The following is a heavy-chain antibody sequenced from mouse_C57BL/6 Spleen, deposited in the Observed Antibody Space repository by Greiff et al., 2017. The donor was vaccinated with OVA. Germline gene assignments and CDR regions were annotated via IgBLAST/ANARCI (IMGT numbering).Heavy chain of an antibody. D-gene: IGHD2-5*01. J-gene: IGHJ4*01. CDR3: TRYSYYSNYVGAMDY. Sequence: EVMLVESEGGLVQPGSSMKLSCTASGFTFSDYYMAWVRQVPEKGLEWVANINYDGSSTYYLDSLKSRFIISRNNANNILYLQMSSLKSEDTATYYGTRYSYYSNYVGAMDYWGQGTSVTGAS. V-gene: IGHV5-16*01. CDR1: GFTFSDYY. CDR2: INYDGSST.